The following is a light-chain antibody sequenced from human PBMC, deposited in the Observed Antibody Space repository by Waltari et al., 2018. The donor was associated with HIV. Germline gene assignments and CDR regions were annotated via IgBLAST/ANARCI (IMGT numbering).Light chain of an antibody. CDR3: CSFAGSNFV. J-gene: IGLJ1*01. Sequence: QSALTQPASVSGSPGQAITISCTGSRRDVGTSDYIPWYQQHPGTAPKLIISDVTERPSGISNRFSGSKSGTTASLTISGLQAEDEAEYFCCSFAGSNFVFGSGTKVTVL. CDR1: RRDVGTSDY. CDR2: DVT. V-gene: IGLV2-23*02.